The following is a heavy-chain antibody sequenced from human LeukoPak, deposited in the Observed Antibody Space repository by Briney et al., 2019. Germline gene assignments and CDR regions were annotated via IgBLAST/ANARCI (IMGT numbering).Heavy chain of an antibody. Sequence: PGGSLRLSCAASGFTFSSYAMHWVRQAPGKGLEWVAVTSYDGSNKYYADSVKGRFTISRDNAKNSLYLQMNSLRAEDTAVYYCATPLDYYDRSDSHQGGDWGQGTLVTVSS. CDR1: GFTFSSYA. CDR3: ATPLDYYDRSDSHQGGD. CDR2: TSYDGSNK. D-gene: IGHD3-22*01. J-gene: IGHJ4*02. V-gene: IGHV3-30*04.